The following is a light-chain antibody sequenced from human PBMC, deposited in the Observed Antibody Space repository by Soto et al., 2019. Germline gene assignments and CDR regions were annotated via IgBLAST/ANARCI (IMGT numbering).Light chain of an antibody. V-gene: IGKV1-33*01. CDR3: QQYDNLLHT. J-gene: IGKJ4*01. CDR2: DAS. CDR1: QDISNY. Sequence: DIQMTQSPSSLSASVGDRVTITCQASQDISNYLNWYQQKPGKAPKLLIYDASNLETGVPSRFSGSGSGTDFTFTISSLQPEDIATYYFQQYDNLLHTFGGATKVEIK.